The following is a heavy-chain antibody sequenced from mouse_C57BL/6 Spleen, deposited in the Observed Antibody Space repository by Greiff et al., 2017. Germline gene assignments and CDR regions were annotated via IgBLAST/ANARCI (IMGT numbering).Heavy chain of an antibody. CDR2: IYPSDSET. Sequence: VQLQQPGAELVRPGSSVKLSCKASGYTFTSYWMHWVKQRPIQGLEWIGNIYPSDSETHYNQKFKDKATLTVDKSSSTAYMQLSSLTSEDSAVYYCTRKSNYLYAVDYWGQGTSVTVSS. CDR3: TRKSNYLYAVDY. V-gene: IGHV1-52*01. CDR1: GYTFTSYW. D-gene: IGHD2-5*01. J-gene: IGHJ4*01.